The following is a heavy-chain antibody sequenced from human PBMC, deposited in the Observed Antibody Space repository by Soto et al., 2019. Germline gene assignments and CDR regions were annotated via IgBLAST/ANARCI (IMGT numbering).Heavy chain of an antibody. CDR1: GFNTRFYS. J-gene: IGHJ5*02. CDR2: LSRSGGAT. V-gene: IGHV3-23*01. CDR3: SKGEMSTIRNSFDP. Sequence: GGSLRLSXXASGFNTRFYSMSWVRQTPGKGLEWVAALSRSGGATYYADSVRGRFTISRDASKDTLFLQMSNLRAEDTALYYCSKGEMSTIRNSFDPWGQGTLVTVSS. D-gene: IGHD1-7*01.